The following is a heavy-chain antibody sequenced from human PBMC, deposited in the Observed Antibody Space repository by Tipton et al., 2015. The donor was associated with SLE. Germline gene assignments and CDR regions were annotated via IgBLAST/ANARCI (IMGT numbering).Heavy chain of an antibody. J-gene: IGHJ4*02. CDR2: IYYSGST. CDR3: ARADGDYPG. CDR1: GFTFSSYA. Sequence: LRLSCAASGFTFSSYAMSWIRQPPGKGLEWIGSIYYSGSTYYNPSLKSRVTISVDTSKNQFSLKLSSVTAADTAVYYCARADGDYPGWGQGTLVTVSS. D-gene: IGHD4-17*01. V-gene: IGHV4-38-2*01.